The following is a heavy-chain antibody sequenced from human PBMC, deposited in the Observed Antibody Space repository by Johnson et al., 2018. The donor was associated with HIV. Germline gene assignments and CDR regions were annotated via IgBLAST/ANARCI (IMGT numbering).Heavy chain of an antibody. J-gene: IGHJ3*02. V-gene: IGHV3-7*04. D-gene: IGHD4-23*01. Sequence: VQLVESGGGLVQPGGSLRLSCAASGFIFSSYWMTWVRQAPGKGLEWLANIREVGSDKYYAGSVKGRFTISRDNAKNSLDLQMNNLRGEDTAVYYCARVATVDDAFGIWVQGTMVTFSS. CDR2: IREVGSDK. CDR3: ARVATVDDAFGI. CDR1: GFIFSSYW.